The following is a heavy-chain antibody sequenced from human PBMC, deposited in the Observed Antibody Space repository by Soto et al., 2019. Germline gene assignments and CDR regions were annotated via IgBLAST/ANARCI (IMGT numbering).Heavy chain of an antibody. CDR3: ARGVRLGEPHIPPRFDP. J-gene: IGHJ5*02. CDR2: INQSGST. Sequence: QVQLQQWGAGLLKPSETLSLTCAVYGGSFTSYYWSWIRQPPGKGLEWIADINQSGSTNYNPSLKSRVTISIDKSKNQLSLKLSSVTAADTAIYYCARGVRLGEPHIPPRFDPWGQGTLVTVSS. D-gene: IGHD3-16*01. V-gene: IGHV4-34*01. CDR1: GGSFTSYY.